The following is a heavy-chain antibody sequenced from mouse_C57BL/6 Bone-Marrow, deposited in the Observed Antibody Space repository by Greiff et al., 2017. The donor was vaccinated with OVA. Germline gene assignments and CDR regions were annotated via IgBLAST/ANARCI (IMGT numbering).Heavy chain of an antibody. CDR1: GYTFTGYW. CDR2: ILPGSGST. CDR3: ARSQAYYKDEYFDV. Sequence: VQLQQSGAELMKPGASVKLSCKATGYTFTGYWIEWVKQRPGHGLEWIGEILPGSGSTNYNEKFKGKATFTADKSSNTAYMHLSSLTTEDSAIYYCARSQAYYKDEYFDVWGTGTTVTVSS. V-gene: IGHV1-9*01. D-gene: IGHD2-12*01. J-gene: IGHJ1*03.